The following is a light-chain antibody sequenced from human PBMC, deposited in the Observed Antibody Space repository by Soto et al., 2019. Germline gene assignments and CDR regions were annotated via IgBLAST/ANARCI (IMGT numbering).Light chain of an antibody. V-gene: IGKV3-20*01. Sequence: VLTQSPGTLSLSPGERATLSCRASQSVTSSYLAWYQQKPGQAPRLLIYGASSRATGIPDRFSGSGSGTDFTLTISGLEPEDFAVYYCQQYGGSPPLTFGGGTTVEIK. CDR3: QQYGGSPPLT. CDR1: QSVTSSY. CDR2: GAS. J-gene: IGKJ4*01.